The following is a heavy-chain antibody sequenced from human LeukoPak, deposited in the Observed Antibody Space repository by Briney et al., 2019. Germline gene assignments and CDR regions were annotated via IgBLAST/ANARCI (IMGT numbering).Heavy chain of an antibody. Sequence: SETLSLTCTVSGGSITSYYWSWIRQPPGKGPDWIGYIYNSGNTNYNPSLKSRVTISLDTSKNQFSLKLTSVTAADTAIYYCASGGYCGTTSCYPKWFDPWGQGTLVTVSS. CDR3: ASGGYCGTTSCYPKWFDP. V-gene: IGHV4-59*13. D-gene: IGHD2-2*01. CDR2: IYNSGNT. J-gene: IGHJ5*02. CDR1: GGSITSYY.